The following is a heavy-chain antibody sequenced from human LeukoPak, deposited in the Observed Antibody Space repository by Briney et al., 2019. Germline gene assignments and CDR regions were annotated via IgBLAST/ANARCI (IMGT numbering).Heavy chain of an antibody. J-gene: IGHJ4*02. CDR1: GVTFSSYA. D-gene: IGHD3-9*01. CDR3: AKGAYYDILTGYY. V-gene: IGHV3-23*01. Sequence: GGSLRLSCAASGVTFSSYAMSWVRQAPGKGLEWVSAISGSGGSTYYADSVKGRFTISRDNSKNTLYLQMNSVRAEDTAVYYCAKGAYYDILTGYYWGQGTLVTVSS. CDR2: ISGSGGST.